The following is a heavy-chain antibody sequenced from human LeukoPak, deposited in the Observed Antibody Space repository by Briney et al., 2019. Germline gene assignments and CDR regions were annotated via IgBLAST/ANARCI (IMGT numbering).Heavy chain of an antibody. Sequence: ASVKVSCKASGGTFSSYAISWVRQAPGQGLEWMGGIIPIFGTANYAQKFQGRVTITADESTSTAYMELSSLRSEDTAVYYCARGGWELVPFDYWGQGTLVTVSS. CDR3: ARGGWELVPFDY. D-gene: IGHD1-26*01. CDR1: GGTFSSYA. V-gene: IGHV1-69*13. J-gene: IGHJ4*02. CDR2: IIPIFGTA.